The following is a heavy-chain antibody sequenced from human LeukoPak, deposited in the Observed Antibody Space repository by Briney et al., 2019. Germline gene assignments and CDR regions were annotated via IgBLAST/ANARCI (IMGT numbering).Heavy chain of an antibody. CDR1: GFTFSSYA. V-gene: IGHV3-30-3*01. CDR3: AGGGTYCSSTSCYVWGFDY. CDR2: ISYDGSNK. D-gene: IGHD2-2*01. Sequence: GRSLRLSCAASGFTFSSYAMHWVRQAPGKGLEWVAVISYDGSNKYYADSVKGRFTISRDNSKNTLYLQMNSLRAEDTAVYYCAGGGTYCSSTSCYVWGFDYWGQGTLVTVSS. J-gene: IGHJ4*02.